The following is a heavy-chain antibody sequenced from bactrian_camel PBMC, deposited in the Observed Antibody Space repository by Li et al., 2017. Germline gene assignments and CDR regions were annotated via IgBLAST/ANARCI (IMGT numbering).Heavy chain of an antibody. Sequence: QVQLVESGGGSVQIGGSLRLSCTVSGLSFDDYDMHWYRQAPGDECELVSSISSDGTTKHADSVKGRFTISQDNSKNTLFLQMNVLRPEDTAMYYCAARKVARGSHFSLGRAPALRRDEYNFWGQGTQVTVS. CDR2: ISSDGTT. J-gene: IGHJ4*01. D-gene: IGHD2*01. CDR3: AARKVARGSHFSLGRAPALRRDEYNF. CDR1: GLSFDDYD. V-gene: IGHV3S55*01.